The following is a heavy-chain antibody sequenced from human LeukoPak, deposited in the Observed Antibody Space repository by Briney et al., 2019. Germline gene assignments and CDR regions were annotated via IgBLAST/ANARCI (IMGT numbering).Heavy chain of an antibody. CDR1: GYAFTSYG. CDR2: ISAYDGNT. CDR3: ARGLAARLTFDY. J-gene: IGHJ4*02. D-gene: IGHD6-13*01. V-gene: IGHV1-18*01. Sequence: ASVKVSCKASGYAFTSYGISWVRHAPGQGLEWMGWISAYDGNTNYAQKLQGRVTMTTDTSTSTAYMELRSLRSDDTAVYYCARGLAARLTFDYWGQGTLVTVSS.